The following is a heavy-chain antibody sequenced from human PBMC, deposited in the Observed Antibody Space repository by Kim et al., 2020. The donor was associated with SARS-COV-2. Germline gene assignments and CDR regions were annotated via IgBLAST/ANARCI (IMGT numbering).Heavy chain of an antibody. D-gene: IGHD3-9*01. V-gene: IGHV3-49*04. Sequence: GGSLRLSCTASGFTFGDYAMSWVRQAPGKGLEWVGFIRSKAYGGTTEYAASVKGRFTISRDDSKSIAYLQMNSLKTEDTAVYYCTRVQGNILTGWWRPRYQPYYYGMDVWGQGTTVTVSS. J-gene: IGHJ6*02. CDR3: TRVQGNILTGWWRPRYQPYYYGMDV. CDR1: GFTFGDYA. CDR2: IRSKAYGGTT.